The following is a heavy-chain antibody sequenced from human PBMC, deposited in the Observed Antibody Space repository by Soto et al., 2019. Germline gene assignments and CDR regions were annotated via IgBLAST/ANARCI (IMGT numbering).Heavy chain of an antibody. V-gene: IGHV4-34*01. D-gene: IGHD3-10*01. CDR1: GGPFSGYQ. CDR3: ARGVILWFGELSRRGGYHYYMDV. Sequence: QVQLQQWGAGLLKPSETLSLTCAVYGGPFSGYQWSWIRQTPGKGLEWIGEINDSGNINYNPSLKSRVTILLDTPKKQISLKLSSVTAADSAVYYCARGVILWFGELSRRGGYHYYMDVWGKGTTVTVSS. J-gene: IGHJ6*03. CDR2: INDSGNI.